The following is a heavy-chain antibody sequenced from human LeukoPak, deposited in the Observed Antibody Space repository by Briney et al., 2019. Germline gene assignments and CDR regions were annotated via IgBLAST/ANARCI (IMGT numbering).Heavy chain of an antibody. CDR3: ARESDVGKDFDC. Sequence: ASVKVSCKASGYTFAYHYIHLVRQAPGQGLEWMGIINPSNGDTNYAQRFQGRVTMTRDTSTSTVYMELSSLDSEDTAVYYCARESDVGKDFDCWGQGTLVTVSS. V-gene: IGHV1-46*01. D-gene: IGHD1-1*01. CDR2: INPSNGDT. CDR1: GYTFAYHY. J-gene: IGHJ4*02.